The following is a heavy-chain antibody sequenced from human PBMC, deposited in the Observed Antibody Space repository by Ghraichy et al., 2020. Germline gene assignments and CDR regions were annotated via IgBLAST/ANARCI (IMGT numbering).Heavy chain of an antibody. J-gene: IGHJ4*02. D-gene: IGHD3-10*01. CDR3: ARGTLVRGVIISLWY. CDR2: IYHSGST. V-gene: IGHV4-4*02. Sequence: SETLSLTCAVSGGSISSSNWWSWVRQPPGKGLEWIGEIYHSGSTNYNPSLKSRVTISVDKSKNQFSLKLSSVTAADTAVYYCARGTLVRGVIISLWYWGQGTLVTVSS. CDR1: GGSISSSNW.